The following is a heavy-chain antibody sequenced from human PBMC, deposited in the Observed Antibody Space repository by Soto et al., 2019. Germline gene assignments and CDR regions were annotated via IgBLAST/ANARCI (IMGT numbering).Heavy chain of an antibody. CDR2: ISSSSSTI. J-gene: IGHJ6*02. D-gene: IGHD6-13*01. V-gene: IGHV3-48*02. CDR1: GFILSDCA. Sequence: GGSLRLSCAPSGFILSDCAMNWVRQAPGKGLEWVSYISSSSSTIYYADSVKGRFTISRDNAKNSLYLQMNSLRDEDTAVYYCARDSENIAAAGTNYYYYGMDVWGQGTTVTVSS. CDR3: ARDSENIAAAGTNYYYYGMDV.